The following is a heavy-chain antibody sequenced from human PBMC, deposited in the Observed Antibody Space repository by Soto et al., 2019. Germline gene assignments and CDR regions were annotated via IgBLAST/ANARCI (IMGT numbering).Heavy chain of an antibody. D-gene: IGHD6-13*01. Sequence: ETLSLTCTVSGGSISSYYWSWIRQPPGKGLEWIGYIYYSGSTNYNPSLKSRVTISVDTSKNQFSLKLSSVTAADTAVYYCASLATSGISYHDYWGQGTLVTVSS. CDR2: IYYSGST. CDR3: ASLATSGISYHDY. CDR1: GGSISSYY. V-gene: IGHV4-59*01. J-gene: IGHJ4*02.